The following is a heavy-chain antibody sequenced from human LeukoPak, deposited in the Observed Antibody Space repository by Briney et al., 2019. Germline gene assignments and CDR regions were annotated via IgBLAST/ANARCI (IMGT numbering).Heavy chain of an antibody. Sequence: GRSLRLSCAASGFTFSMNWMHWVRHAPRKGLVWVSRIISNRSITNYADSVKGRVTISRDNAKNTLYLQMSSLRAEDTAVYYCAKIDAYWRQGTLVTVSS. V-gene: IGHV3-74*01. CDR1: GFTFSMNW. CDR3: AKIDAY. CDR2: IISNRSIT. J-gene: IGHJ4*02.